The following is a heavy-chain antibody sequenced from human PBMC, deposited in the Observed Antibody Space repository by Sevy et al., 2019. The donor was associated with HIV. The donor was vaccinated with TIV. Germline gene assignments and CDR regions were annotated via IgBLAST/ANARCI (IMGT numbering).Heavy chain of an antibody. D-gene: IGHD2-2*01. CDR3: ARSAAIVVVPAAMGDYYYGMDV. V-gene: IGHV3-21*01. CDR1: GFTFSSYS. CDR2: ISSSSSYI. J-gene: IGHJ6*02. Sequence: GGSLRLSCAASGFTFSSYSMNWVRQAPGKGLEWVSSISSSSSYIYYADSVKGRFTISRDNAKNSLYLQMNSLRAEDTPVYYCARSAAIVVVPAAMGDYYYGMDVWGQGTTVTVSS.